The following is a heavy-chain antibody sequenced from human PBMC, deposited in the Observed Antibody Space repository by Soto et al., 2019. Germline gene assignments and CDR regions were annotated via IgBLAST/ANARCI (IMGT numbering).Heavy chain of an antibody. V-gene: IGHV3-30*18. J-gene: IGHJ4*02. CDR2: ISHDGLYK. CDR3: AEDFRDGWSFDN. Sequence: GGSLRLSCAASGFIFSRSVMHWVRQAPGTGLQWVARISHDGLYKSYVESVEGRFTISRDNSKNTVYLQMTSLRVEDTAVYYCAEDFRDGWSFDNWGPGTLVTVSS. D-gene: IGHD6-19*01. CDR1: GFIFSRSV.